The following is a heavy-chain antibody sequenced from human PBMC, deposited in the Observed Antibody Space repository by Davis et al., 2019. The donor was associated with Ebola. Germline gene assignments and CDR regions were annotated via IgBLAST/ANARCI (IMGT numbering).Heavy chain of an antibody. CDR1: GVSISSYY. J-gene: IGHJ4*02. D-gene: IGHD3-10*01. V-gene: IGHV4-59*01. CDR3: ARDPYGLQPFDY. CDR2: IYTSGTT. Sequence: SEPLSPTCPPPGVSISSYYCNWIWQSPGKGLEWIGYIYTSGTTNYNPSFKSRVTISIDTSRNQSSLKLGSVTAADTAVYDCARDPYGLQPFDYWGQGTLVTVSS.